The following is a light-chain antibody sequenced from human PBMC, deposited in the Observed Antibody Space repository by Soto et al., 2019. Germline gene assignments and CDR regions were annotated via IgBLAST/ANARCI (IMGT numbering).Light chain of an antibody. Sequence: EIVLTQSPATLSLSPGDRATLSCRASQSVSSYLAWYQHKPGQPPRLLIYDASNRATGIPARFSGSGSGTDFTLTISSLEPEDFAVYYCQQCSAWPPLFGPGTKVVIK. V-gene: IGKV3-11*01. CDR1: QSVSSY. J-gene: IGKJ3*01. CDR3: QQCSAWPPL. CDR2: DAS.